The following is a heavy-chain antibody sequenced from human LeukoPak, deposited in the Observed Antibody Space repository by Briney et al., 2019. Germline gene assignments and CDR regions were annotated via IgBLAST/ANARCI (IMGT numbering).Heavy chain of an antibody. CDR2: ITPIFGRA. D-gene: IGHD2-2*02. V-gene: IGHV1-69*05. CDR1: GGTLSTHA. Sequence: SVKVSCKASGGTLSTHAISWVRQAPGQGLEWMGGITPIFGRANYAQKFKGRVTITTEESTSTAYMELSSLRSEDTAVYYCARVHCTSTVCYTGWFDPWGQGTLVTVSS. CDR3: ARVHCTSTVCYTGWFDP. J-gene: IGHJ5*02.